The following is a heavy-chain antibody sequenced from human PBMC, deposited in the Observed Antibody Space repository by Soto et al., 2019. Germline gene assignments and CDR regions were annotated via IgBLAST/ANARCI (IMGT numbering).Heavy chain of an antibody. CDR2: SKSKTDGGTT. CDR1: GFTFSNAC. J-gene: IGHJ4*02. V-gene: IGHV3-15*01. D-gene: IGHD4-17*01. CDR3: PSTTVTTYF. Sequence: PGGSLRLSCAASGFTFSNACMSWVRQAPGKGLEWVGRSKSKTDGGTTDYAAPVRGRFTISRDDSTNTLYMKMSSLKTECTAHFYCPSTTVTTYFWGQGTLVTVSS.